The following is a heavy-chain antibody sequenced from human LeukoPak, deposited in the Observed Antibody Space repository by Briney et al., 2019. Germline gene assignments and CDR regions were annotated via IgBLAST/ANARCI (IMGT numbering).Heavy chain of an antibody. CDR2: ITGSSGNT. V-gene: IGHV3-23*01. D-gene: IGHD4-17*01. Sequence: PGGSLRLSCAASGFTFSTYAMSWVRQAPGKGLEWVSTITGSSGNTYYANSVKGRFTISRDNSKNTLYLQMNGLRVDDTAVYYCARVWYGDYAKDYWGQGTLVTVSS. J-gene: IGHJ4*02. CDR3: ARVWYGDYAKDY. CDR1: GFTFSTYA.